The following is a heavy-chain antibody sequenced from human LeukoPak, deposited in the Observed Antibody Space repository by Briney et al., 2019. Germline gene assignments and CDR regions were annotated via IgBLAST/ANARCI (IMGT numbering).Heavy chain of an antibody. J-gene: IGHJ6*03. CDR2: ISSSSSYI. CDR3: ARSQEVEYCSSTSCYYMDV. Sequence: GGSLRLSCAASGFTFSSYSMNWVRQAPGKGLEWVSSISSSSSYIYYADSVKGRFTISRDNAKNSLYLQMNSLRAEDTAVYYCARSQEVEYCSSTSCYYMDVWGKGTTVTVSS. V-gene: IGHV3-21*01. D-gene: IGHD2-2*01. CDR1: GFTFSSYS.